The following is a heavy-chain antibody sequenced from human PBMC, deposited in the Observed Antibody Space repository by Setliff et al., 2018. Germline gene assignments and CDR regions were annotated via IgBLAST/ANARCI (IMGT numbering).Heavy chain of an antibody. Sequence: SETLSLTCTVSGGSISSGSYYWSWIRQPAGKGLEWIGHIYSSGSTNYNPSLKSRVTISVDRSKNQFSLKLSSVIAADTAVYYCARHGLQFLEWLSAFDYWGQGTLVTVSS. J-gene: IGHJ4*02. CDR2: IYSSGST. CDR3: ARHGLQFLEWLSAFDY. V-gene: IGHV4-61*09. D-gene: IGHD3-3*01. CDR1: GGSISSGSYY.